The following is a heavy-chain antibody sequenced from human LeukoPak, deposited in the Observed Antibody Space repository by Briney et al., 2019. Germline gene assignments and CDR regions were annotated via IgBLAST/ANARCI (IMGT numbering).Heavy chain of an antibody. CDR2: ISPNSGGT. Sequence: ASVKVSCKASGYTFTGYYIHWVRQAPGQGLEWMGCISPNSGGTNYAQNFQGRVTMTRDTSISTAYMELSGLRIDDTAVYYCARNYGGTSKYFDYWGQGTLVTVSS. CDR1: GYTFTGYY. CDR3: ARNYGGTSKYFDY. V-gene: IGHV1-2*02. J-gene: IGHJ4*02. D-gene: IGHD4-23*01.